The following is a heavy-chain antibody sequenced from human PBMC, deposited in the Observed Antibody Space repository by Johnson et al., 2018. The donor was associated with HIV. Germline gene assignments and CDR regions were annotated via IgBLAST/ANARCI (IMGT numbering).Heavy chain of an antibody. CDR3: ARGAITLTQEGAFDL. Sequence: VQLVESGGGLVQPGGSLRLSCAASGFTFRSYWMSWVRQAPGTGLEWVANIKQDGSEKYYVNSVKGRFTISRDNAQSSLYLQMSSLTADDTAVYHCARGAITLTQEGAFDLWG. D-gene: IGHD5-12*01. J-gene: IGHJ3*01. CDR1: GFTFRSYW. CDR2: IKQDGSEK. V-gene: IGHV3-7*02.